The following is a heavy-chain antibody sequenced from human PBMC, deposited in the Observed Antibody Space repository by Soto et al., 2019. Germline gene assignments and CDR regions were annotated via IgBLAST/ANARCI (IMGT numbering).Heavy chain of an antibody. Sequence: ASVKVSCKASGYTFTSYYMHWVRQAPGQGLEWMGIINPRGGSTSYAQKFQGRVTMTRDTSTSTAYMELSSLRSEDTAVYYCATSQPYYDILTGYQTKGWFDPWGQGTLVTVSS. CDR3: ATSQPYYDILTGYQTKGWFDP. CDR1: GYTFTSYY. CDR2: INPRGGST. D-gene: IGHD3-9*01. V-gene: IGHV1-46*01. J-gene: IGHJ5*02.